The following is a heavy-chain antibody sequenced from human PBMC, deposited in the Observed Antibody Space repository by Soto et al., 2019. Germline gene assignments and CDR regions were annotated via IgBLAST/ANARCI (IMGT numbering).Heavy chain of an antibody. CDR1: GFTFSSYA. CDR3: ARDSEMIVVAPDY. J-gene: IGHJ4*02. V-gene: IGHV3-30-3*01. D-gene: IGHD3-22*01. CDR2: ISYDGSNK. Sequence: QVQLVESGGGVVQPGRSLRLSCAASGFTFSSYAMHWVRQAPGKGLEWVAVISYDGSNKYYADSVKGRVTISRDNSKNTLYLQMNSLRAEDTAVYYCARDSEMIVVAPDYWGQGTLVTVSS.